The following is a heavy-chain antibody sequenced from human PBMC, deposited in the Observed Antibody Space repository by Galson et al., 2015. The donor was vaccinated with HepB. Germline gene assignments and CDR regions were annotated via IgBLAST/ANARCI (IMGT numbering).Heavy chain of an antibody. V-gene: IGHV4-34*01. CDR3: ARALTLYCSSTSCYYYGMDV. D-gene: IGHD2-2*01. CDR2: INHSGST. J-gene: IGHJ6*02. CDR1: GGSFSGYY. Sequence: LTCAVYGGSFSGYYWSWIRQPPGKGLEWIGEINHSGSTNYNPSLKSRVTISVDTSKNQFSLKPSSVTAADTAVYYCARALTLYCSSTSCYYYGMDVWGQGTTVTVSS.